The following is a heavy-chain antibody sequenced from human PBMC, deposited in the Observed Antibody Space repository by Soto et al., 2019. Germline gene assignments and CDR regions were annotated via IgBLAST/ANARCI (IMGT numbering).Heavy chain of an antibody. J-gene: IGHJ4*02. CDR3: VRDYRVSYGYGPFDY. CDR2: IKQDVGEK. CDR1: GFTFSSYW. V-gene: IGHV3-7*03. D-gene: IGHD3-16*01. Sequence: PGGSLRFSCAVSGFTFSSYWMSWVRQAPGKGLEWVANIKQDVGEKYYVDSVKGRFTISRDNAKNSLYLQMNSLRGDDTAVYYCVRDYRVSYGYGPFDYWGQGTLVTVSS.